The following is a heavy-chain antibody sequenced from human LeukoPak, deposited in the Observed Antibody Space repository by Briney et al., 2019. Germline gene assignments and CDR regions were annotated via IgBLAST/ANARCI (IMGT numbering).Heavy chain of an antibody. V-gene: IGHV1-2*02. CDR1: GYTFTSYD. CDR3: ARDFLPAALSGQHWFDP. CDR2: INPNSGGT. D-gene: IGHD2-2*01. J-gene: IGHJ5*02. Sequence: ASVKVSCKASGYTFTSYDINWVRQAPGQGLEWMGWINPNSGGTNYAQKFQGRVTMTGDTSISTAYMELSRLRSDDTAVYYCARDFLPAALSGQHWFDPWGQGTLVTVSS.